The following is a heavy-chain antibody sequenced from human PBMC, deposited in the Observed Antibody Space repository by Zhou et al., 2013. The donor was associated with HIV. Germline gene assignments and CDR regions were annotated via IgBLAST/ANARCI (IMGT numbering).Heavy chain of an antibody. CDR3: ARGAEQWLVPDDYYYYMDV. CDR2: IIPIFGTA. Sequence: QVQLVQSGAEVKKPGSSVKVSCKASGGTFSSYAISWVRQAPGQGLEWMGGIIPIFGTANYAQKFQGRVTITTDESTSTAYMELSSLRSEDTAVYYCARGAEQWLVPDDYYYYMDVWGKGTTVTVSS. V-gene: IGHV1-69*05. CDR1: GGTFSSYA. D-gene: IGHD6-19*01. J-gene: IGHJ6*03.